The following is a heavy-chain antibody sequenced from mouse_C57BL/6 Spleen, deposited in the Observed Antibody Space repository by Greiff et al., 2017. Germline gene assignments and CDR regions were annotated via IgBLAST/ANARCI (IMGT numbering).Heavy chain of an antibody. V-gene: IGHV5-16*01. D-gene: IGHD6-1*01. CDR3: ARGASYYFDY. J-gene: IGHJ2*01. CDR2: INYDGSST. CDR1: GFTFSDYY. Sequence: EVQVVESEGGLVQPGSSMKLSCTASGFTFSDYYMAWVRQVPEKGLEWVANINYDGSSTYYLDSLKSRFIISRDNAKNILYLQMSSLKSEDTATYYCARGASYYFDYWGQGTTLTVSS.